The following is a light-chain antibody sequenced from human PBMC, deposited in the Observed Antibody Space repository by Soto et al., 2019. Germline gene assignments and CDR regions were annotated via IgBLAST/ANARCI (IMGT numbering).Light chain of an antibody. CDR2: VAS. V-gene: IGKV3-20*01. CDR1: ETVRNTY. CDR3: KQYTDWPLT. Sequence: EVVLTQSPCLLSVSXTGGATLSXXXSETVRNTYLAWYQQKPGQAPRRLIFVASSRATGIPDRFRGSGSGTDFTLTISRLEPEDVAVYYCKQYTDWPLTFGQGTQLDI. J-gene: IGKJ1*01.